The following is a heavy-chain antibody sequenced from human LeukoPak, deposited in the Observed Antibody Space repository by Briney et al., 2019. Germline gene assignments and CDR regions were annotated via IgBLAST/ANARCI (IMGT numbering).Heavy chain of an antibody. D-gene: IGHD3-10*01. CDR3: AREMTMVRGVPL. CDR2: IYTSGST. Sequence: SETLSLTCSVSGASITNYYWSWIRQPAGKGLEYIGRIYTSGSTNYNPSLKSRVTMSVEMSKNQLSLNLSSVTAADTAVYYCAREMTMVRGVPLWGQGTLVTVSS. CDR1: GASITNYY. V-gene: IGHV4-4*07. J-gene: IGHJ4*02.